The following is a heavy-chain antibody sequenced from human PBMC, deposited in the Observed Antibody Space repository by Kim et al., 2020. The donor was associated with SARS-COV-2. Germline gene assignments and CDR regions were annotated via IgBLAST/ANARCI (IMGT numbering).Heavy chain of an antibody. CDR2: IYYSGSN. CDR3: ARDIRGSYGHNWFDP. D-gene: IGHD1-26*01. Sequence: SETLSLTCTVSGGSISSYYWSWIRQPPGKGLEWIGYIYYSGSNNYNPSLKSRVTISVDTSKNQFSLKLSSVTAADTAVYYCARDIRGSYGHNWFDPWGQGTLVTVSS. V-gene: IGHV4-59*13. J-gene: IGHJ5*02. CDR1: GGSISSYY.